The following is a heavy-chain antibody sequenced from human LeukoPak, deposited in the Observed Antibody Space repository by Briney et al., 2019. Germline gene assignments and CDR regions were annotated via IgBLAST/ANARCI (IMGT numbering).Heavy chain of an antibody. Sequence: ASVKVSCKVSGYTLTELSMHWVRQAPGKGLEWMGGFDPEDGETIYAKKYQGRVTMSEATSTDTAYMELSSLRSEDTAVYYCATTMSYSFDYWGQGTLVTVSS. V-gene: IGHV1-24*01. D-gene: IGHD1-26*01. CDR1: GYTLTELS. J-gene: IGHJ4*02. CDR3: ATTMSYSFDY. CDR2: FDPEDGET.